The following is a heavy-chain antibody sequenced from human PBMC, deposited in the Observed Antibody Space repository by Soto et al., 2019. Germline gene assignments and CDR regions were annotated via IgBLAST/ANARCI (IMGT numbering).Heavy chain of an antibody. Sequence: PSETLSLTCTVSGGSISSGDYYWSWIRQPPGKGLEWIGYIYYSGSTYYNPSLKSRVTISVDTSKNQFSLKLSSVTAADTAVYYCAREALVVGSSWGVHNWFDPSGPGPLVTVST. J-gene: IGHJ5*02. CDR3: AREALVVGSSWGVHNWFDP. V-gene: IGHV4-30-4*01. D-gene: IGHD6-13*01. CDR2: IYYSGST. CDR1: GGSISSGDYY.